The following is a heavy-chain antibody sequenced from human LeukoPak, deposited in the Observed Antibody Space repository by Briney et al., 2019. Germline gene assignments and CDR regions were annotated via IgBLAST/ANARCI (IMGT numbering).Heavy chain of an antibody. CDR1: GGSISSGGYS. CDR3: ARRGRNPTAAGNLVRNWYFDL. D-gene: IGHD6-13*01. Sequence: SETLSLTCAVSGGSISSGGYSWSWIRQPPGKGLEWIGYIYHSGSTYYNPSLKSRVTISVDRSKNQFSLKLGSVTAADTAVYYCARRGRNPTAAGNLVRNWYFDLWGRGTLVTVSS. J-gene: IGHJ2*01. CDR2: IYHSGST. V-gene: IGHV4-30-2*01.